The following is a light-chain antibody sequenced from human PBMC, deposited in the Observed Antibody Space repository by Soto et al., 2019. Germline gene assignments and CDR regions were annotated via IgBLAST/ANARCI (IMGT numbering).Light chain of an antibody. Sequence: QSVLTQPASVSGSPGQSITISCTGTSSDVGSNNLVSWYQQHPGKAPKLMIYEGSKRPSGVSNRFSGSKSGNTASLTISGLQAEDEADYYCCSYAGSSTLVFGGGTQLTVL. CDR1: SSDVGSNNL. J-gene: IGLJ2*01. CDR3: CSYAGSSTLV. CDR2: EGS. V-gene: IGLV2-23*01.